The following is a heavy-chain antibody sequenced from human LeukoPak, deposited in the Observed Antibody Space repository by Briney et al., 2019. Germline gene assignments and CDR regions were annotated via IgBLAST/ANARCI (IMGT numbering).Heavy chain of an antibody. V-gene: IGHV3-23*01. CDR2: IDYGSGGS. J-gene: IGHJ4*02. CDR1: GFTFSSYA. D-gene: IGHD6-19*01. CDR3: AKAHSSGWTTRYFDC. Sequence: GALRLSCAASGFTFSSYAMGWVRQAPGKGLEWVSLIDYGSGGSHDADSVKGRFTISRDNSKNTLYLQMNSLRAEDTAIYHCAKAHSSGWTTRYFDCWGQGALVTVSS.